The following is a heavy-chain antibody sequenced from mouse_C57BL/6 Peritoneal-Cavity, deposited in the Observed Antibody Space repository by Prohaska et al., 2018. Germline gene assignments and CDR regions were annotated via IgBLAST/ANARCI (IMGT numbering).Heavy chain of an antibody. D-gene: IGHD1-1*01. J-gene: IGHJ3*01. Sequence: HGMSLEWIGDINPNNGGTSYNQKYKGKATLTVDKSSSTAYMELRSLTSEDSAVYYGAREEDYCEGFAYWGQGTLVTVSA. V-gene: IGHV1-26*01. CDR3: AREEDYCEGFAY. CDR2: INPNNGGT.